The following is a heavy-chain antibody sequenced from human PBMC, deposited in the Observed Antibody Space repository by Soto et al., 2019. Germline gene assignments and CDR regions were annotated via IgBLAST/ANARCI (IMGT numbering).Heavy chain of an antibody. D-gene: IGHD2-2*01. CDR1: GYSFTSYW. CDR3: ARLGCSSTSCYYYGMDV. V-gene: IGHV5-51*01. J-gene: IGHJ6*02. CDR2: IYPGDSDT. Sequence: GESLKISCKGSGYSFTSYWIGWVRHMPGKGLEWMGIIYPGDSDTRYSPSFQGQVTISADKYISTAYLQWSSLKASDTAMYYCARLGCSSTSCYYYGMDVWGQGTTVTVSS.